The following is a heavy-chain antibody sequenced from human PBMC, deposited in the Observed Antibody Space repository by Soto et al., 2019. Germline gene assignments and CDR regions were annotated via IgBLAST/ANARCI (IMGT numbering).Heavy chain of an antibody. CDR2: ISGGGSGA. V-gene: IGHV3-23*01. D-gene: IGHD2-15*01. CDR1: GFTFSDHA. CDR3: AVDRWWYTH. Sequence: EVQLLESGGGLVQPGGSLRLSCTASGFTFSDHAITWARQAPGKGLEWLSGISGGGSGAYYAESVKGRLTVSRANSSNALFLQMGSLRVEDTAVYYWAVDRWWYTHWGHGTRVIGSS. J-gene: IGHJ1*01.